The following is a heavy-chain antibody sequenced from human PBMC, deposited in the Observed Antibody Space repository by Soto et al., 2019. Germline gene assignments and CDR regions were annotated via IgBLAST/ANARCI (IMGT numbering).Heavy chain of an antibody. D-gene: IGHD2-2*01. Sequence: PSETLPLTCTLSGGSISSYYCSWIRQPAGKGLEWIGRIYTSGSTNYSPSLKSRVTMTVDTSKNQYSLKLSSVTAADTAVYYCTRDYQLPRPYYNYYGMDVWGQGTTVTVSS. V-gene: IGHV4-4*07. CDR3: TRDYQLPRPYYNYYGMDV. J-gene: IGHJ6*02. CDR1: GGSISSYY. CDR2: IYTSGST.